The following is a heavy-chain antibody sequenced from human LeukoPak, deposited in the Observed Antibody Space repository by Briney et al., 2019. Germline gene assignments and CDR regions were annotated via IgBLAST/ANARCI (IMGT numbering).Heavy chain of an antibody. CDR1: GYTFTSYG. D-gene: IGHD3-10*01. Sequence: GASVKVSCKASGYTFTSYGISWVRQAPGQGLEWMGWISAYNGNTNYAQKLQGRVTMTTDTSTSTAYMELRSLRSDDTAVYYCARDPRLWFGELLGNWFDPWGQGTLVTVSS. V-gene: IGHV1-18*01. CDR3: ARDPRLWFGELLGNWFDP. CDR2: ISAYNGNT. J-gene: IGHJ5*02.